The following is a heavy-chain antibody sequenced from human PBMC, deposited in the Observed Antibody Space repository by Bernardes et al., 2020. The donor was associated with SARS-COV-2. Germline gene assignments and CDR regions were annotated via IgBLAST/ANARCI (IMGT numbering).Heavy chain of an antibody. CDR3: AKIRKGGPTPGY. D-gene: IGHD2-15*01. Sequence: GGSLRLSFAASGFTFSSYAMSWVRQAPGKGLEWVSAISGSGGSTYYADSVKGRFTISRDNSKNTLYLQMNSLRAEDTAVYYCAKIRKGGPTPGYWGQGTLVTVSS. CDR2: ISGSGGST. J-gene: IGHJ4*02. V-gene: IGHV3-23*01. CDR1: GFTFSSYA.